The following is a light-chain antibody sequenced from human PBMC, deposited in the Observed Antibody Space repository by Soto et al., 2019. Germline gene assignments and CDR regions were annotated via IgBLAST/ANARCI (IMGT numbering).Light chain of an antibody. CDR1: SSDVGNYNY. CDR2: DVS. V-gene: IGLV2-14*03. J-gene: IGLJ1*01. Sequence: QSVLTQPASVSGSPGQSIAISCTGTSSDVGNYNYVSWYRQHPGKAPKLMIYDVSNRPSGVSNRFSGSKPGNTASLTISRLQPEDEADYYCYSYTSSSTYVFGTGTKVTVL. CDR3: YSYTSSSTYV.